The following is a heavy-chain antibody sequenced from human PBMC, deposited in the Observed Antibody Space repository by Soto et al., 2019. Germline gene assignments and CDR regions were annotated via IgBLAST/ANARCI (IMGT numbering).Heavy chain of an antibody. CDR1: GGSLSISNW. J-gene: IGHJ4*02. V-gene: IGHV4-4*02. CDR2: LFYSGST. D-gene: IGHD2-8*01. Sequence: PSDTLSLTCAVSGGSLSISNWWGWVRQPPGQTLEWLGELFYSGSTKYNPSLSSRVTISADQSNNVFSLRLTSVTAADTAMYYCGHHGGVPYYLGVWGQGVLVTVSS. CDR3: GHHGGVPYYLGV.